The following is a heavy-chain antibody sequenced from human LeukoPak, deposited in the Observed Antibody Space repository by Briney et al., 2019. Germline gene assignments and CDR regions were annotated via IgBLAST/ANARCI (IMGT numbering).Heavy chain of an antibody. V-gene: IGHV3-7*01. CDR3: ARVTGGGGYYHFDY. CDR1: GFTVSFYW. CDR2: IKQDGSER. Sequence: GGSLRLSCAASGFTVSFYWMSWVRQAPGKGLEWVANIKQDGSERYYVDSVKGRFTISRDNAKNSLYLLMNSLRAEDTAVYYCARVTGGGGYYHFDYWGQGTLVTVSS. J-gene: IGHJ4*02. D-gene: IGHD1-26*01.